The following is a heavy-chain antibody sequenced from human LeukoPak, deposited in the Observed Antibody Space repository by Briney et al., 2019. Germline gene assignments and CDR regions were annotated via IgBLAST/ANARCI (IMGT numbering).Heavy chain of an antibody. CDR2: ISGSGGST. J-gene: IGHJ4*02. CDR3: AKLDWNFDYFDY. Sequence: GGSLRLSCAASGLTFSSYAMGWVRQAPGQGLEWVSAISGSGGSTYYADSVKGRFTISRDNSKNTLYLQMNSLRAEDTAVYYCAKLDWNFDYFDYWGQGTLVTVSS. V-gene: IGHV3-23*01. CDR1: GLTFSSYA. D-gene: IGHD1-7*01.